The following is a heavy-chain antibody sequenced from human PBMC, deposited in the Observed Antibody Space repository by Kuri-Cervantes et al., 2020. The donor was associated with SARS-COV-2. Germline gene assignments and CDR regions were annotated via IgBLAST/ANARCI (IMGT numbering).Heavy chain of an antibody. CDR2: VRRDGSNY. CDR3: ARDQVAASGIDY. V-gene: IGHV3-30*02. CDR1: GFSFSYYG. J-gene: IGHJ4*01. Sequence: GEYLNLYCAASGFSFSYYGLHWVRQAPGKGLEWVGFVRRDGSNYYYADSVKGRFTISRDNARNSLFLQMNNLRADDTAVYYCARDQVAASGIDYWGQGTLVTVSS. D-gene: IGHD6-13*01.